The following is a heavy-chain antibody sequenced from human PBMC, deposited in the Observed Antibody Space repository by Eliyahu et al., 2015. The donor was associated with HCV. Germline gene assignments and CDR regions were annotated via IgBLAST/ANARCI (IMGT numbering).Heavy chain of an antibody. CDR2: ISPSGDTI. V-gene: IGHV3-11*01. CDR3: ATRVNFEY. J-gene: IGHJ4*02. Sequence: QMYLVESGGGLVKPGGSLXXSCTXTGFSFRDSYVXWIRXAPGKGLEWISYISPSGDTIHYADSVSGRFTISRDNAKNSVFLQMNSLRAEDTAVYYCATRVNFEYWGQGTLVTVSS. D-gene: IGHD5-24*01. CDR1: GFSFRDSY.